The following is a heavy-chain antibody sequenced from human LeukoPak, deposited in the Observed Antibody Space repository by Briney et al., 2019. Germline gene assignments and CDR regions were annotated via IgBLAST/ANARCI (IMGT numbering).Heavy chain of an antibody. V-gene: IGHV1-8*03. CDR2: MNPNSGNT. CDR1: GYTFTSYD. CDR3: ARGWWRELLQRHFDY. J-gene: IGHJ4*02. Sequence: ASVKVSCKASGYTFTSYDINWVRQATGQGLEWMGWMNPNSGNTGYAQKFQGRVTITRDTSISTAYMELSSLRSEDTAVYYRARGWWRELLQRHFDYWGQGTLVTVSS. D-gene: IGHD1-26*01.